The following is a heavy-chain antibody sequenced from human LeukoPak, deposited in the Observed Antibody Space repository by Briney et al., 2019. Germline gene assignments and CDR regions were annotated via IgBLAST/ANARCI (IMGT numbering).Heavy chain of an antibody. V-gene: IGHV1-2*02. CDR3: ARSSYDSDIHFDDY. J-gene: IGHJ4*02. CDR1: GYTFTVYY. CDR2: INPYSGDT. Sequence: ASVKVSCKASGYTFTVYYMHCVRQAPGQGLEWMGWINPYSGDTNYAQKFQGRVTMTRDTSISTAYMGLSRVRSEDTAVYYCARSSYDSDIHFDDYWGQGTLVTVSS. D-gene: IGHD3-22*01.